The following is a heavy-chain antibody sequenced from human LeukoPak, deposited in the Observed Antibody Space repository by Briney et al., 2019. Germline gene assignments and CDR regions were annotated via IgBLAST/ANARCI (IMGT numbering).Heavy chain of an antibody. Sequence: GGSLRLSCAASGFTFSDYYMSWIRQAPGKGLEWVSYISSSGSTIYYADSVKGRFTISRDNAKNSLYLQMNSLRAEDTAVYYCARATYYDILTGQPIDYWGQGTLVTVSS. V-gene: IGHV3-11*01. CDR1: GFTFSDYY. CDR2: ISSSGSTI. D-gene: IGHD3-9*01. J-gene: IGHJ4*02. CDR3: ARATYYDILTGQPIDY.